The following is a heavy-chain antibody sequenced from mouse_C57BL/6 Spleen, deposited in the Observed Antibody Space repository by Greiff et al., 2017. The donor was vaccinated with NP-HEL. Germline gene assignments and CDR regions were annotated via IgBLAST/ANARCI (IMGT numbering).Heavy chain of an antibody. J-gene: IGHJ2*01. D-gene: IGHD4-1*01. V-gene: IGHV1-82*01. CDR2: IYPGDGDT. CDR1: GYAFSSSW. Sequence: VQRVESGPELVKPGASVKISCKASGYAFSSSWMNWVKQRPGKGLEWIGRIYPGDGDTNYNGKFKGKATLTADKSSSTAYMQLSSLTSEDSAVYFCDLTGTGYYFDYWGQGTTLTVSS. CDR3: DLTGTGYYFDY.